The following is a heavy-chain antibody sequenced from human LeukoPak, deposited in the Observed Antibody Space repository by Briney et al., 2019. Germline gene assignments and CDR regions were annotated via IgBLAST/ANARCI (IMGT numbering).Heavy chain of an antibody. Sequence: GGSLRLSCVDSGFTFTNAWMSWVRQAPGKGLEWVGRIKSKTDGETTNYAEPVRGRFTISRDDSKSAVYLQMNSLKIEDTAVYYCTTDLGTYYHGSQRLIPIDYWGQGTLVTVSS. CDR3: TTDLGTYYHGSQRLIPIDY. D-gene: IGHD3-10*01. J-gene: IGHJ4*02. CDR2: IKSKTDGETT. V-gene: IGHV3-15*01. CDR1: GFTFTNAW.